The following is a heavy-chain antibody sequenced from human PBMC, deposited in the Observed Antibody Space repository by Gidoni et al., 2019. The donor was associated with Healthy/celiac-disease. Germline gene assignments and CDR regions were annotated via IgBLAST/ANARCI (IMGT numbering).Heavy chain of an antibody. CDR2: ISYDGSNK. V-gene: IGHV3-30-3*01. CDR3: ARDLSPKYIAAAEWAY. J-gene: IGHJ4*02. Sequence: QVQLVESGGGVVQPGRSLRLSCAASGFTFSSYAMHWVRQAPGKGLEWVAVISYDGSNKYYADSVKGRFTISRDNSKNTLYLQMNSLRAEDTAVYYCARDLSPKYIAAAEWAYWGQGTLVTVSS. D-gene: IGHD6-13*01. CDR1: GFTFSSYA.